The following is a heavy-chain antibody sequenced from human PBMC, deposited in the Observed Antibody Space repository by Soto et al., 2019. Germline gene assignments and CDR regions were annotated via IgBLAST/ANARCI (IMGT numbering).Heavy chain of an antibody. V-gene: IGHV5-51*01. CDR2: IYPGDSDT. D-gene: IGHD1-1*01. Sequence: GESLKISCKGYGYTFTDYWIGWVRQMPGKGLELIGLIYPGDSDTRYSPSFQCRVTISADKSISTAFLQWSSLRASDTAMYYCASQKTVIRGPLSSNWFDPWAQGTLVPVSS. CDR3: ASQKTVIRGPLSSNWFDP. CDR1: GYTFTDYW. J-gene: IGHJ5*02.